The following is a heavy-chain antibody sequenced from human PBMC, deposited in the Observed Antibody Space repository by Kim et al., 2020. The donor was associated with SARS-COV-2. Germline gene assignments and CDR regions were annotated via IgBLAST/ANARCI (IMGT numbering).Heavy chain of an antibody. CDR3: ARGVVVVAATPGNYFDY. CDR2: ISSSSSYI. Sequence: LSLTCAASGFTFSSYSMNWVRQAPGKGLEWVSSISSSSSYIYYADSVKGRFTISRDNAKNSLYLQMNSLRAEDTAVYYCARGVVVVAATPGNYFDYW. CDR1: GFTFSSYS. V-gene: IGHV3-21*01. J-gene: IGHJ4*01. D-gene: IGHD2-15*01.